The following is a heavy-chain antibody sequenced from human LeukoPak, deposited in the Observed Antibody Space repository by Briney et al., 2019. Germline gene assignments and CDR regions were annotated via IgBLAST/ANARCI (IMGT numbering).Heavy chain of an antibody. CDR2: IIPIFGTA. J-gene: IGHJ6*03. CDR1: GGTFSSYA. D-gene: IGHD2-2*01. CDR3: ALSSTSHYYYYMDV. V-gene: IGHV1-69*05. Sequence: EASVKVSCKAPGGTFSSYAISWVRQAPGQGLEWMGGIIPIFGTANYAQKFQGRVTITTDESTSTAYMELSSLRSEDTAVYYCALSSTSHYYYYMDVWGKGTTVTVS.